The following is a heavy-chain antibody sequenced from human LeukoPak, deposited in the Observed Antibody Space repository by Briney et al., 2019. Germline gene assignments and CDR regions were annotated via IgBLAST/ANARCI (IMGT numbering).Heavy chain of an antibody. Sequence: PSQTPSLTCTVSGGSISSYYWSWIRQPPGKGLEWIGYIYYSGNTNYNPSLKSRVSISIDTSKNQFSLQLSSVTAADTAVYYCARDRDSSGLRDFDLWGRGTLVTVSA. J-gene: IGHJ2*01. D-gene: IGHD3-22*01. CDR3: ARDRDSSGLRDFDL. CDR2: IYYSGNT. V-gene: IGHV4-59*01. CDR1: GGSISSYY.